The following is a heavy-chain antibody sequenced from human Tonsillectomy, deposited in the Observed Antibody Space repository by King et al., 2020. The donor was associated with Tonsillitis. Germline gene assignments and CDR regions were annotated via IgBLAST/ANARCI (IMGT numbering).Heavy chain of an antibody. Sequence: QLQLQESGPGLVKPSETLSLTCNVSGASISSYSWSWIRQPPGKELEWIGYIYYSGSTNYNPSLKIRVTMSVDTSKNQFSLKLSFVTAADTAVYYCARDRALDYGFDYWGQGTLVTVSS. CDR2: IYYSGST. J-gene: IGHJ4*02. CDR1: GASISSYS. D-gene: IGHD4-17*01. CDR3: ARDRALDYGFDY. V-gene: IGHV4-59*01.